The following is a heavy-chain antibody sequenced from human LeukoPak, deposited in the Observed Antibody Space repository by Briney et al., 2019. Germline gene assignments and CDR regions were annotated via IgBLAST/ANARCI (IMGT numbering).Heavy chain of an antibody. D-gene: IGHD6-13*01. Sequence: GGSLRLSCVASGFTFSKNWMHWVRQAPGKGLVWVSRIQGDGSNTNYADSVKGRFSISRDNTKNTVYLQMNSLRAEDTGIYYCARGTSAGGPISPFDFWGQGTVVTVSS. CDR3: ARGTSAGGPISPFDF. J-gene: IGHJ4*02. CDR2: IQGDGSNT. CDR1: GFTFSKNW. V-gene: IGHV3-74*01.